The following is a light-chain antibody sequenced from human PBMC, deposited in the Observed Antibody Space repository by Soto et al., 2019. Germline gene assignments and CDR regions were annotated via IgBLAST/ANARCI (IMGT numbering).Light chain of an antibody. V-gene: IGLV2-14*03. J-gene: IGLJ2*01. CDR2: DVN. CDR3: TSWTTSTTMI. CDR1: SSDIGAYNF. Sequence: QSALTQPASVSGSPGQSITISCXGTSSDIGAYNFVSWYQQHPGKAPKLMLXDVNIRPSGVSNRFSGSKSGNTASLTISGLQAEDEADYYCTSWTTSTTMIFGGGTKVTVL.